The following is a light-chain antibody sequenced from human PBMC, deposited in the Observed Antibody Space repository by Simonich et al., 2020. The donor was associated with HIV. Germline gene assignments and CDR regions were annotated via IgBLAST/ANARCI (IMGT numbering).Light chain of an antibody. J-gene: IGKJ4*01. Sequence: DIVMTQSPDSLTVSLGERATINCKSSQSVLSSSNNKNYLAWFQQKPGQPPKLLIYWASTRESGVPDRFSGSGSGTDFTLTISSLQAEDVAVYSTPLTFGGGTKVEIK. CDR3: PLT. CDR2: WAS. CDR1: QSVLSSSNNKNY. V-gene: IGKV4-1*01.